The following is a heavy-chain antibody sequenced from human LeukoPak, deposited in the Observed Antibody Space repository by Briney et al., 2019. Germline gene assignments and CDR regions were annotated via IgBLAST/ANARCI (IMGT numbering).Heavy chain of an antibody. CDR2: INSDGSWT. CDR1: ANYW. Sequence: GGSLRLSCVASANYWMHWVRQAPGKGLVWVSHINSDGSWTSYADSGKGRFTISKDNAKNTVYLQMNSLRAEDTAVYYCVSFYETYWGRGTLVTVPS. D-gene: IGHD2/OR15-2a*01. CDR3: VSFYETY. J-gene: IGHJ4*02. V-gene: IGHV3-74*01.